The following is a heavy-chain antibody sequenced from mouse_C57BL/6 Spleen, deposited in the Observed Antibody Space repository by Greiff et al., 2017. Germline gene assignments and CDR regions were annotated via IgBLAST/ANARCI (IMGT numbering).Heavy chain of an antibody. V-gene: IGHV1-64*01. Sequence: QVQLQQPGAELVKPGASVKLSCKASGYTFTSYWMHWVKPRPGQGLEWIGMIHPNSGSTNYNEKFKSKATLTVDKSSSTAYMQLSSLTSEDSAVYYCARRSLTGSSWFAYWGQGTLVTVSA. CDR2: IHPNSGST. CDR3: ARRSLTGSSWFAY. D-gene: IGHD4-1*01. CDR1: GYTFTSYW. J-gene: IGHJ3*01.